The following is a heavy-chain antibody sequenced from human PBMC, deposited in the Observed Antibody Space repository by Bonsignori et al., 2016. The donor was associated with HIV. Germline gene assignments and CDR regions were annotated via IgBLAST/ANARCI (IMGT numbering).Heavy chain of an antibody. D-gene: IGHD3-3*01. CDR2: IYYSGST. V-gene: IGHV4-59*01. J-gene: IGHJ4*02. Sequence: WIRQPPGKGLEWIGYIYYSGSTNYNPSLKSRVTISVDTSKNQFSLKLSSVTAADTAVYYCARGTYYDSLYFDYWGQGTLVTVSS. CDR3: ARGTYYDSLYFDY.